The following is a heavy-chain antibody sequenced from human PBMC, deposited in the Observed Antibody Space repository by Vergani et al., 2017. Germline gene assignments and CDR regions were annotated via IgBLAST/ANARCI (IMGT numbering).Heavy chain of an antibody. D-gene: IGHD1-26*01. CDR2: ISYDGSNK. CDR1: GFTFSSYG. CDR3: AKDGGSYLNYYYYYYMDV. J-gene: IGHJ6*03. Sequence: QVQLVESGGGVVQPGRSLRLSCAASGFTFSSYGMHWVRQAPGKGLEWVAVISYDGSNKYYADSVKGRFTISRDNSKNTLYLQMNSLRAEDTAVYYCAKDGGSYLNYYYYYYMDVWGKGP. V-gene: IGHV3-30*18.